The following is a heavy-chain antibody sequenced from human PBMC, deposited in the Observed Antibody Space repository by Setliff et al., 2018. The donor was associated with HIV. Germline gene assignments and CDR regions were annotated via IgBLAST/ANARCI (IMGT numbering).Heavy chain of an antibody. Sequence: ASVKVSCKASGYNFTSCFMHWVRQAPGQGLEYIGIINPSDETTDYVERFQGRVSMTSDTSTSTVYMEMSNLRSEETAIYYCAKEYHTEATGRRLANYFDYWGQGTLVTVSS. J-gene: IGHJ4*02. D-gene: IGHD6-13*01. CDR3: AKEYHTEATGRRLANYFDY. CDR1: GYNFTSCF. V-gene: IGHV1-46*01. CDR2: INPSDETT.